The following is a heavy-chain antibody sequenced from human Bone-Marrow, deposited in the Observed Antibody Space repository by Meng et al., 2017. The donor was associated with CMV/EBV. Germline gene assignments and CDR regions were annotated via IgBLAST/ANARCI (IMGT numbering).Heavy chain of an antibody. V-gene: IGHV3-21*01. J-gene: IGHJ4*02. Sequence: GESLKISCAASGFTFSSYSTNWVRQAPGKGLEWVSSISSSSSYIYYADSVKGRFTISRDNAKNSLYLQMNSLRAEDTAVYYCARGSGYQFDYWGQGTLVTVSS. D-gene: IGHD3-22*01. CDR1: GFTFSSYS. CDR2: ISSSSSYI. CDR3: ARGSGYQFDY.